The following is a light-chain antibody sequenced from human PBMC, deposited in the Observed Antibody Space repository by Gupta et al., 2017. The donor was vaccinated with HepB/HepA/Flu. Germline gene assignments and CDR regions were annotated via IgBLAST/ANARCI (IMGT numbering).Light chain of an antibody. CDR1: SGHSSYA. CDR3: QTWGTGSRQGV. V-gene: IGLV4-69*01. Sequence: QLVLTQSPSASASLGASVKLTCTLSSGHSSYAIAWHQQQPEKGPRYLMKLNSDGSHSKGDGIPDRFSGSSSGAARYLTISSLQSEDEADYYCQTWGTGSRQGVFGGGTKLTVL. CDR2: LNSDGSH. J-gene: IGLJ3*02.